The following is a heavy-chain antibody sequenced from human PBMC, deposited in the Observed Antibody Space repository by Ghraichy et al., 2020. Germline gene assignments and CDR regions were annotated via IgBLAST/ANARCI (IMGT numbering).Heavy chain of an antibody. Sequence: SCAASGFTFSSQWMTWVRQAPGKGLEWVANIKEDGNEKYYVDSVKGRFTISRDNAKNSLYLQMNSLRAEDTAVYYCAREELTYYYGSGSYSKSRTFDIWGQGTMVTVSS. CDR2: IKEDGNEK. V-gene: IGHV3-7*03. D-gene: IGHD3-10*01. CDR3: AREELTYYYGSGSYSKSRTFDI. CDR1: GFTFSSQW. J-gene: IGHJ3*02.